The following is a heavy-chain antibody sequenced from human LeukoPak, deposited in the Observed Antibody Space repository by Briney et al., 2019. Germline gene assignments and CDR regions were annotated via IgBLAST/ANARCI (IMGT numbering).Heavy chain of an antibody. Sequence: GGSLRLSCAASGFTFNNHAMHWVRQAPGRGLEWMAVISYDASNIYYADSVKGRFTLSRDNSKSTLYLQMNSLRLEDTAVYYCASGSAVGVTKPHDYWGQGTLVTVSS. CDR1: GFTFNNHA. CDR3: ASGSAVGVTKPHDY. CDR2: ISYDASNI. D-gene: IGHD1-26*01. J-gene: IGHJ4*02. V-gene: IGHV3-30-3*01.